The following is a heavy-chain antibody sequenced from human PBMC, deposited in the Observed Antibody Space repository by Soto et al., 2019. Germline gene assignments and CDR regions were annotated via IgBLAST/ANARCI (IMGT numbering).Heavy chain of an antibody. CDR3: ATGAYCSGGSCSDYYYYYYGMDL. CDR2: IIPIFGTA. J-gene: IGHJ6*02. CDR1: GGTFSSYA. V-gene: IGHV1-69*05. Sequence: ASVKVSCKASGGTFSSYAISWVRQAPGQGLEWMGGIIPIFGTANYAQKFQQRVTISSDRSTNTVSMELSSLTSEDTAVYYCATGAYCSGGSCSDYYYYYYGMDLWGQGTTVTVSS. D-gene: IGHD2-15*01.